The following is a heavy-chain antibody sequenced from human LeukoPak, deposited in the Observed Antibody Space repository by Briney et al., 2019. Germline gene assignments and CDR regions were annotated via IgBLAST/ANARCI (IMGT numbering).Heavy chain of an antibody. V-gene: IGHV4-38-2*02. J-gene: IGHJ4*02. CDR2: IYHSGST. CDR1: GYSISSGYY. CDR3: ARDLPLGY. D-gene: IGHD3-16*01. Sequence: SETLSLTCTVSGYSISSGYYWGWIRQPPGKGLEWIGSIYHSGSTYYNPSLKSRVTISVDTSKNQFSLKLSSVTAADTAVYYCARDLPLGYWGQGTLVTVSS.